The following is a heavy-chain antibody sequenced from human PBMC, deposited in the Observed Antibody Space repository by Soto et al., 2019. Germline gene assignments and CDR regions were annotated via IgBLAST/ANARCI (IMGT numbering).Heavy chain of an antibody. Sequence: HPGGSLRLSCAASGFTFSSYGMHWVRQAPGKGLEWVAVIWYDGSNKYYADSVKGRFTISRDNSKNTLYLQMNSLRAEDTAVYYCARGPGGYSYGSYYYYGMDVWGQGTTVTVSS. V-gene: IGHV3-33*01. CDR3: ARGPGGYSYGSYYYYGMDV. J-gene: IGHJ6*02. CDR2: IWYDGSNK. CDR1: GFTFSSYG. D-gene: IGHD5-18*01.